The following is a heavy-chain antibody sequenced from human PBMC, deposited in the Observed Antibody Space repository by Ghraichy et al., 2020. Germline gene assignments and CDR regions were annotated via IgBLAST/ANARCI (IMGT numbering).Heavy chain of an antibody. Sequence: GESLNISCAASGFTFSSYAMSWVRQAPGKGLEWVSAISGSGGSTYYADSVKGRFTISRDNSKNTLYLQMNSLRAEDTAVYYCDAGTTWLDYWGQGTLVTVS. CDR3: DAGTTWLDY. J-gene: IGHJ4*02. CDR1: GFTFSSYA. CDR2: ISGSGGST. V-gene: IGHV3-23*01. D-gene: IGHD1-1*01.